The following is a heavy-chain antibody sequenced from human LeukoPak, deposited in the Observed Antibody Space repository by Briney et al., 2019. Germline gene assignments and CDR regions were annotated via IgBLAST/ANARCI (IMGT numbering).Heavy chain of an antibody. V-gene: IGHV3-30*02. J-gene: IGHJ6*04. CDR2: IRYDGSNK. D-gene: IGHD1-26*01. CDR1: GFTFSNFG. Sequence: GGSLRLSCAASGFTFSNFGMHWVRQAPGKGLEWVAFIRYDGSNKYYADSVKGRFTISRDNSKNTLYLQMNSLRGEDTAVYYCAKDGDTMSGTYYYGMDVWGKGTTVTIST. CDR3: AKDGDTMSGTYYYGMDV.